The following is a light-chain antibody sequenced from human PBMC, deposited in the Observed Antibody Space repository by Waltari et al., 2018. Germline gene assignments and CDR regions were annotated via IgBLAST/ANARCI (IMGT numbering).Light chain of an antibody. J-gene: IGKJ2*01. V-gene: IGKV4-1*01. Sequence: DTVMIQSPDLLAVSLGERATINCKSSHNILHSSNNKHHLAWYRQRPGQPPQVVIYWAFARESGVPDRFTGSGSGTDFTLTISGLQADDVAVYYCQQYYTTPFTFGQGTKLEIK. CDR2: WAF. CDR3: QQYYTTPFT. CDR1: HNILHSSNNKHH.